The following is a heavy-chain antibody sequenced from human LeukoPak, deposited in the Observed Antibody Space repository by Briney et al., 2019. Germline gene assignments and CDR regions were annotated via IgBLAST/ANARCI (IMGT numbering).Heavy chain of an antibody. V-gene: IGHV4-4*07. J-gene: IGHJ4*01. Sequence: SETLSLTCTVSGVSITNYYWAWIRQPAGKGLEWIGRMYISGSTNYNPSLKSRVTISIDKSNNQFSLKLRSVTAADTAVYYCARDYLVGAPLDYWGHGTLVTVSS. CDR1: GVSITNYY. CDR2: MYISGST. D-gene: IGHD1-26*01. CDR3: ARDYLVGAPLDY.